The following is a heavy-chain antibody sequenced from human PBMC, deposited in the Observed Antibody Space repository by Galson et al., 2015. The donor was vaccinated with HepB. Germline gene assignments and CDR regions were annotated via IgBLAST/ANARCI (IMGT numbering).Heavy chain of an antibody. J-gene: IGHJ4*02. Sequence: SLRLSCAASGFTFSSYAMHWVRQAPGKGLEWVAVISYDGSNKYYADSVKGRFTISRDNSKNTLYLQMNSLRAEDTAVYYCARGRWFGELLYRKTDYWGQGTLVTVSS. V-gene: IGHV3-30*04. CDR1: GFTFSSYA. CDR2: ISYDGSNK. CDR3: ARGRWFGELLYRKTDY. D-gene: IGHD3-10*01.